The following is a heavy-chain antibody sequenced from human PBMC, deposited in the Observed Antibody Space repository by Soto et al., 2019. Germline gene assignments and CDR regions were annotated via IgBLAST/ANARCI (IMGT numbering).Heavy chain of an antibody. CDR1: GYSFTSNW. V-gene: IGHV5-51*01. J-gene: IGHJ6*02. CDR2: INPADSDI. CDR3: ARQGIAAAGTGDYYYYGMDV. D-gene: IGHD6-13*01. Sequence: PGESLKISCQGSGYSFTSNWIGWVRQMPGKGLEWMGIINPADSDIKYSPSFQGQVTISADKSIGTAYLQWSSLKASDTAMYYCARQGIAAAGTGDYYYYGMDVWGQGTTVTVSS.